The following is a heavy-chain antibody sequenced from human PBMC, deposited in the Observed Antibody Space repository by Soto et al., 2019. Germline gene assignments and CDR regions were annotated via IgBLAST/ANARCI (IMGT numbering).Heavy chain of an antibody. J-gene: IGHJ4*02. CDR2: ISYDGSNK. CDR3: AKERVVVTATPDFDY. D-gene: IGHD2-21*02. V-gene: IGHV3-30*18. Sequence: VQLVESGGGVVQPGRSLRLSCAASGFTFSSYGMHWVRQAPGKGLEWVAVISYDGSNKYYADSVKGRFTISRDNSKNTLYLQMNSLRAEETAVYYCAKERVVVTATPDFDYWGQGTLVTVSS. CDR1: GFTFSSYG.